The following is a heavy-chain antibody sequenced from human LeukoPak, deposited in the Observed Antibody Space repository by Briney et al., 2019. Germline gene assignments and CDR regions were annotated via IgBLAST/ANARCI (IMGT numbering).Heavy chain of an antibody. D-gene: IGHD6-13*01. CDR3: ARGRVSSSFGPIDY. CDR2: INHSGST. J-gene: IGHJ4*02. CDR1: GGSFSGYY. V-gene: IGHV4-34*01. Sequence: SETLSLTCAVYGGSFSGYYWSWIRQPPGKGLEWTGEINHSGSTNYNPSLKSRVTISVDTSKNQFSLKLSSVTAADTAVYYCARGRVSSSFGPIDYWGQGTLVTVSS.